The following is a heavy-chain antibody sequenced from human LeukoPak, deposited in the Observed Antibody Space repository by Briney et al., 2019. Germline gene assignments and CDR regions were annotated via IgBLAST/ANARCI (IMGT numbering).Heavy chain of an antibody. V-gene: IGHV3-13*01. J-gene: IGHJ3*02. D-gene: IGHD4-17*01. Sequence: GGSLRLSCAASGFTFSSYDMHWVRQATGKGLEWVSAIGTAGDTYYPGSVKGRFTISRENAKNSLYLQMNSLRAGDTAVYYCARRGYGDKTDAFDIWGQGTMVTVSS. CDR2: IGTAGDT. CDR3: ARRGYGDKTDAFDI. CDR1: GFTFSSYD.